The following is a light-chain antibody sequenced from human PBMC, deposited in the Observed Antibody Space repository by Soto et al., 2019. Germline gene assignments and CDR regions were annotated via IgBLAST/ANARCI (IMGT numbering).Light chain of an antibody. CDR2: AAS. Sequence: IQLTQSPPSLSASVGDRVTITCRASQGVSSSLAWYHQEPGKAPKLLIYAASTLQSGVPSRFSGSGSGTDFTLTINSLQPEDFATYYCQQLHSSPFTFGQGTRLEIK. V-gene: IGKV1-9*01. CDR3: QQLHSSPFT. CDR1: QGVSSS. J-gene: IGKJ5*01.